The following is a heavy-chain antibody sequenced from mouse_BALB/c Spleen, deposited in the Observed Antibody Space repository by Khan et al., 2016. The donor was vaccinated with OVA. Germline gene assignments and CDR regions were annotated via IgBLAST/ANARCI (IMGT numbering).Heavy chain of an antibody. J-gene: IGHJ2*01. D-gene: IGHD2-3*01. V-gene: IGHV1S137*01. CDR1: GFTFTDYA. CDR2: ISTYSGNT. CDR3: ASSAYDVYYDY. Sequence: VQLQESGPELVRPGVSVKISCKGSGFTFTDYAMHWVKQSHAKSLEWIGLISTYSGNTNYNQKFKGKATMTVDKSSSTAYMELARLTSEDSAIYDCASSAYDVYYDYWGQGTTLTVSS.